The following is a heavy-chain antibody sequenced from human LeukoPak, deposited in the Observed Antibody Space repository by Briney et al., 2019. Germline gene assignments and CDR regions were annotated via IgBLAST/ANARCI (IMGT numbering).Heavy chain of an antibody. D-gene: IGHD4-17*01. CDR1: GFSFSSYA. J-gene: IGHJ4*02. Sequence: GGSLRLSCAASGFSFSSYAMSWVGQAPGKGLEWGSAVSSSGGSTYYADSVKGRFTISRDNSKNTLYLQMNSLRADDTAVYYCAKAGHYGDYSRRFDYWGQGTLVTVSS. V-gene: IGHV3-23*01. CDR3: AKAGHYGDYSRRFDY. CDR2: VSSSGGST.